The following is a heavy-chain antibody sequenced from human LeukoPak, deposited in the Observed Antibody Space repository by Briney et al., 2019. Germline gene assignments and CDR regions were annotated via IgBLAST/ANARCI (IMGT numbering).Heavy chain of an antibody. CDR1: GGSISSSSYY. V-gene: IGHV4-39*07. J-gene: IGHJ6*03. Sequence: SETLSLTCTVSGGSISSSSYYWGWIRQPPGKGLEWIGSIYYSGSTYYNPSLESRVTISVDTSKNQFSLKLSSVTAADTAVYYCARAYSSSGYYYYYYMDVWGKGTTVTVSS. CDR2: IYYSGST. D-gene: IGHD6-6*01. CDR3: ARAYSSSGYYYYYYMDV.